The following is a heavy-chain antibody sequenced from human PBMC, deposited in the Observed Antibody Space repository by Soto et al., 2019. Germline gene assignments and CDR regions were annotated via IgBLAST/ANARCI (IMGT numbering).Heavy chain of an antibody. CDR2: INPNSGGT. CDR1: GYTFTGYY. CDR3: ARVERVVVPAVTGNWFDP. V-gene: IGHV1-2*02. Sequence: AASVKVSCKASGYTFTGYYMHWVRQAPGQGLEWMGWINPNSGGTNYAQKFQGRVTMTRDTSISTAYMELSRLRSDDTAVYYCARVERVVVPAVTGNWFDPWGQGTLVTVSS. D-gene: IGHD2-2*01. J-gene: IGHJ5*02.